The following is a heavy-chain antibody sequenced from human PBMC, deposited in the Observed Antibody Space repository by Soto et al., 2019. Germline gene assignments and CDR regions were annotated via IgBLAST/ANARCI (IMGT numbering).Heavy chain of an antibody. CDR2: IYYSGST. D-gene: IGHD2-21*02. CDR1: GGSISSYY. CDR3: ARGICGGDCYDAFDI. V-gene: IGHV4-59*01. J-gene: IGHJ3*02. Sequence: SETLSLTCTVSGGSISSYYWSWIRQAPGKGLEWIGYIYYSGSTNYNPSLKSRVTISVDTSKNQFSLKLSSVTAADTAVYYCARGICGGDCYDAFDIWGQGTMVT.